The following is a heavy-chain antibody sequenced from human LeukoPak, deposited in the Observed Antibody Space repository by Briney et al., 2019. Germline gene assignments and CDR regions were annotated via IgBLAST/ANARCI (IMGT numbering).Heavy chain of an antibody. Sequence: ASVKVSCKASGYTFTSYYIHWVRQAPGQGLEWMGLINPNSGGTNYAQKFQGRVTMTRDTSISTAYMELSRLRSDDTAGYYCARVGLGVRYSSSSGAIGYWGQGTLVTVSS. CDR3: ARVGLGVRYSSSSGAIGY. CDR2: INPNSGGT. V-gene: IGHV1-2*02. D-gene: IGHD6-6*01. J-gene: IGHJ4*02. CDR1: GYTFTSYY.